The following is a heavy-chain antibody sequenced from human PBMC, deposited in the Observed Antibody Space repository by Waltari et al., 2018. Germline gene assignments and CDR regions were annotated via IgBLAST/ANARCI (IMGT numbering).Heavy chain of an antibody. CDR2: IYHSGST. CDR1: GYSISSGYY. Sequence: QVQLQESGPGLVKPSETLSLTCAVSGYSISSGYYWGWIRQPPGKGLEWIGSIYHSGSTYYNPSLKSRCTISVDTSKNQFSLKLSSVTAADTAVYYCARDGHGDYEDYFDYWGQGTLVTVSS. D-gene: IGHD4-17*01. J-gene: IGHJ4*02. CDR3: ARDGHGDYEDYFDY. V-gene: IGHV4-38-2*02.